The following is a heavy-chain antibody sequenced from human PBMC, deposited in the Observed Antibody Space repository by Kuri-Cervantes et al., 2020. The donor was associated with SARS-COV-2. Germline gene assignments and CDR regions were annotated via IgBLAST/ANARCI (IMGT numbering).Heavy chain of an antibody. CDR3: ARGWVGTRPNFDY. D-gene: IGHD2-21*02. V-gene: IGHV3-23*03. Sequence: GGSLRLSCAASGFTFSSYAMSWVRQAPGKGLEWVSILYSDEPYYADSVKGRFTISRDDSKNTLYLQMNSLRAEDTAVYYCARGWVGTRPNFDYWGQGTLVTVSS. CDR1: GFTFSSYA. J-gene: IGHJ4*02. CDR2: LYSDEP.